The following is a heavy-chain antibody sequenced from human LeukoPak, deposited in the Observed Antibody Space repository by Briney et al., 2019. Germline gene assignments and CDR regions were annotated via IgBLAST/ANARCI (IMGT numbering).Heavy chain of an antibody. CDR2: ISYDGSNK. CDR3: ARDGPSHGMDA. V-gene: IGHV3-30-3*01. CDR1: GFTFSSYA. Sequence: PGRSLRLSCAASGFTFSSYAMHWVRQAPGKGLEWVAVISYDGSNKYYADSVKGRFTISRDNSKSTLYLQMNSLRAEDTAVYYCARDGPSHGMDAWGQGTTVTVSS. J-gene: IGHJ6*02.